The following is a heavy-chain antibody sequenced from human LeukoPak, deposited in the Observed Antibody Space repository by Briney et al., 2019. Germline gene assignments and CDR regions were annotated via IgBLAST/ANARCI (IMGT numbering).Heavy chain of an antibody. V-gene: IGHV4-39*02. D-gene: IGHD4-17*01. CDR2: ISYSGST. CDR3: ARENDYGDYAAY. J-gene: IGHJ4*02. CDR1: GGSISSPFYY. Sequence: SETLSLTCTVSGGSISSPFYYWGWIRQPPGKGLQWIGAISYSGSTYYNPSLKSRVTISVDTSKNQFSLKLNSVTAADTAVYYCARENDYGDYAAYWGQGTLVTVSS.